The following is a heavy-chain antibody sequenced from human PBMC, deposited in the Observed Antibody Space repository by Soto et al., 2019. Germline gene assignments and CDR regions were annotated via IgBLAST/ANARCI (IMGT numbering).Heavy chain of an antibody. Sequence: TFSSYAMNWVRRAPAKGLEWVSVISGSGGSAYYGDSVEGRFTISRDNSKNTLYLQMNSLTAEDTAIYYCAKDRGSSTKNLDVWGPGTQVTVSS. CDR2: ISGSGGSA. D-gene: IGHD2-2*01. V-gene: IGHV3-23*01. J-gene: IGHJ4*02. CDR1: TFSSYA. CDR3: AKDRGSSTKNLDV.